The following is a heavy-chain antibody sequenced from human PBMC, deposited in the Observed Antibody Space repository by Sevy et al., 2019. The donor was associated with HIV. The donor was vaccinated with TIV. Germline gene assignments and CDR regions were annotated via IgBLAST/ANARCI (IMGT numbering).Heavy chain of an antibody. CDR1: GFTFTGYN. CDR3: AGGSCIGSCCHTGYHCMDV. Sequence: GGSLRLSCAASGFTFTGYNMHWVRQAPGKGLEWVSSISTSSTYIYQADSVKGRFTISRDNAKNSVYLQMNSMRAEDTALYYCAGGSCIGSCCHTGYHCMDVWGQGTTVTVSS. J-gene: IGHJ6*02. CDR2: ISTSSTYI. V-gene: IGHV3-21*01. D-gene: IGHD2-15*01.